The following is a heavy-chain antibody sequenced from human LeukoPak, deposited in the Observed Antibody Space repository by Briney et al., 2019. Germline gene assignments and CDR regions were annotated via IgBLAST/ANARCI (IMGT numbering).Heavy chain of an antibody. Sequence: GRSLRLSCAASGFTFSSYGMHWVRQAPGKGLEWVAVISYDGSNKYYADSAKGRFTISRDNSKNTPYLQMNSLRAEDTAVYYCAKAYYDFWSGSSPVDYWGQGTLVTVSS. D-gene: IGHD3-3*01. CDR2: ISYDGSNK. CDR1: GFTFSSYG. V-gene: IGHV3-30*18. J-gene: IGHJ4*02. CDR3: AKAYYDFWSGSSPVDY.